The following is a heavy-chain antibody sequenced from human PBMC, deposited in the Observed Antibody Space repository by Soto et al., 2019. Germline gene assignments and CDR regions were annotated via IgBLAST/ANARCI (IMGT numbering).Heavy chain of an antibody. Sequence: QVQLVESGGGVVQPGRSLRLSCAASGFTFSSYGMHWVRQAPGKGLEWVAVISYDGSNKYYAASVKGRFTISRDNSKNTLYLQMNSLRAEDTAVYYCAKPDLFVSWHPADDYYCMDVWGQGTTVTVAS. CDR3: AKPDLFVSWHPADDYYCMDV. D-gene: IGHD6-13*01. V-gene: IGHV3-30*18. CDR1: GFTFSSYG. J-gene: IGHJ6*02. CDR2: ISYDGSNK.